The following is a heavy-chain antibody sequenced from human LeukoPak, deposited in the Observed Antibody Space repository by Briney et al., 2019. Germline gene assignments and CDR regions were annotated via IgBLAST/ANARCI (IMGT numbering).Heavy chain of an antibody. V-gene: IGHV3-30*18. CDR3: AKGPRYGDSNIDY. J-gene: IGHJ4*02. D-gene: IGHD4-17*01. CDR1: GFTFSSYG. Sequence: QPGRSLRLSCAASGFTFSSYGMHWVRQAPGKGLEWVAVISYDGSNKYYADSVKGRFTISRDNSKNTLYLQMNSLRAEDTAVYYCAKGPRYGDSNIDYWGQGTLVTVSS. CDR2: ISYDGSNK.